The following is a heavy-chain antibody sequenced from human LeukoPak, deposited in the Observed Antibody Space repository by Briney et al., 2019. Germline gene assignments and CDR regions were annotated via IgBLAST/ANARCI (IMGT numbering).Heavy chain of an antibody. CDR3: AREWYYYGSEHAFDI. V-gene: IGHV1-2*02. CDR2: INPNSGGT. D-gene: IGHD3-10*01. Sequence: ASVKVSCKASGYTFTGYYMHWVRQAPGQGLEWMGWINPNSGGTNYAQKFQGRVTMTRDTSISTAYMELSRLRSDDTAVYYCAREWYYYGSEHAFDIWGQGTMVTVSS. J-gene: IGHJ3*02. CDR1: GYTFTGYY.